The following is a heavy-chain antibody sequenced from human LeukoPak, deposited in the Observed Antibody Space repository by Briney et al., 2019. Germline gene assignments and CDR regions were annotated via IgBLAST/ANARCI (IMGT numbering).Heavy chain of an antibody. CDR1: GYTFTSYA. CDR2: IIPIFGTA. J-gene: IGHJ4*02. V-gene: IGHV1-69*13. CDR3: ARATAIDTHFDY. D-gene: IGHD5-18*01. Sequence: ASVKVSCKASGYTFTSYAINWVRQAPGQGLEWLGGIIPIFGTANYAQKFQGRVTITADESTSTAYMELRSLRSEDTAVYYCARATAIDTHFDYWGQGTLVTVSS.